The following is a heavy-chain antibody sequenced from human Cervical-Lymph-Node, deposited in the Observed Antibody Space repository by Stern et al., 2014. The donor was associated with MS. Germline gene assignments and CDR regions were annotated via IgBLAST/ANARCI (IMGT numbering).Heavy chain of an antibody. D-gene: IGHD2-21*01. V-gene: IGHV5-51*03. CDR2: IYPEDSDI. CDR3: ARWSVACDY. J-gene: IGHJ4*02. CDR1: GYNFINYW. Sequence: VQLVQSGAELKEPGESLKISCKTSGYNFINYWIAWVRQVPGKGLEWIGIIYPEDSDIRYSPSFQGHVTMSVDKSKTTAYLQWKSLKASDTAVYYCARWSVACDYWGQGALITVSS.